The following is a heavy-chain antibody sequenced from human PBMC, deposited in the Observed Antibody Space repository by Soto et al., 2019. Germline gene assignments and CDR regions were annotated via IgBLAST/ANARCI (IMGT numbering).Heavy chain of an antibody. D-gene: IGHD3-22*01. CDR3: ARPLVTMIGFDP. J-gene: IGHJ5*02. CDR2: IYYSGST. CDR1: GGSISSSSYY. V-gene: IGHV4-39*01. Sequence: SETLSLTCTVSGGSISSSSYYWGWIRQPPGKGLEWIGSIYYSGSTYYNPSLKSRVTISVDTSKNQFSLKLSSVTAADTAVYYCARPLVTMIGFDPWGQGTLVTV.